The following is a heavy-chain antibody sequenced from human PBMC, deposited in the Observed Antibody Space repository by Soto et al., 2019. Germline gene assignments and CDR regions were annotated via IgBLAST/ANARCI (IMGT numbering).Heavy chain of an antibody. V-gene: IGHV3-23*01. CDR2: LSGNGGTT. J-gene: IGHJ5*02. D-gene: IGHD2-2*01. CDR1: GFTFSNYA. Sequence: EVQLLESGGGLVQPGGSLRLSCAASGFTFSNYAMSWVRQAPGKGLEWVSALSGNGGTTFYADSVKGRFTISRDNSKNTLYLQMNSLRAEDTAVYYCAKVPYCSSASCYPFWFDPWGQGTLVTVSS. CDR3: AKVPYCSSASCYPFWFDP.